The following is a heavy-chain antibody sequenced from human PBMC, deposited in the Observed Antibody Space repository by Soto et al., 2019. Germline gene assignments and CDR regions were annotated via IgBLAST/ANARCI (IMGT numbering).Heavy chain of an antibody. CDR3: ARDVNRWELRGFFDP. J-gene: IGHJ5*02. Sequence: SETLSLTCSVSGGSIVDYYWSWIRQPPGKGLEWIGFIYYTGNTRYNPSLGSRVTISLDTSKNQFSLKLTSATAADTAFYYCARDVNRWELRGFFDPWGRGALVTVSS. V-gene: IGHV4-59*01. CDR1: GGSIVDYY. D-gene: IGHD1-7*01. CDR2: IYYTGNT.